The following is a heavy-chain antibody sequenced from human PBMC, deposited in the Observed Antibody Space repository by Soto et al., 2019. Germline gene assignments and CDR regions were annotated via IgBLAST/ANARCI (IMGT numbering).Heavy chain of an antibody. Sequence: ASVKVSCKVSGYTLTELSMHWVRQAPGKGLEWMGGFDPEDGETIYAQKFQGRVTMTEDTSTDTAYMELSSLRSEDTAVYYCATVLVSGMTTVTRGAFDIWGQGTMVTVSS. CDR3: ATVLVSGMTTVTRGAFDI. V-gene: IGHV1-24*01. J-gene: IGHJ3*02. D-gene: IGHD4-17*01. CDR1: GYTLTELS. CDR2: FDPEDGET.